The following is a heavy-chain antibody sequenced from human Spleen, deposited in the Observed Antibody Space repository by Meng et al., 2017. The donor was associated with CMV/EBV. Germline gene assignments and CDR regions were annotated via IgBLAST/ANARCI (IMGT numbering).Heavy chain of an antibody. J-gene: IGHJ5*02. CDR3: ARDGGLDLWSGYNL. CDR1: GFIFSNYW. D-gene: IGHD3-3*01. V-gene: IGHV3-7*01. Sequence: GGSLRLSCAASGFIFSNYWMSWVRQAPGKGLEWVANIKGDGSEKYYVDSVKGRFTISRDNAKNSLYLQMNSLGAEDTAVYYCARDGGLDLWSGYNLWGQGTLVTVSS. CDR2: IKGDGSEK.